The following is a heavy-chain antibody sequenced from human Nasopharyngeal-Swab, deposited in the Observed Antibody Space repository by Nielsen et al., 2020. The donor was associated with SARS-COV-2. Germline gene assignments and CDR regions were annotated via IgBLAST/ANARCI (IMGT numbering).Heavy chain of an antibody. CDR3: ARNFGYVWGSYRRHYFDY. CDR2: INHSGST. D-gene: IGHD3-16*02. V-gene: IGHV4-34*01. Sequence: SETLSLTCAVYGGSFSGYFWSSIRQPPGKGLEWIGEINHSGSTNYNPSLKSRVTISVDTSKNQFSLKLSSVTAADTAVYYCARNFGYVWGSYRRHYFDYWGQGTLVTVSS. CDR1: GGSFSGYF. J-gene: IGHJ4*02.